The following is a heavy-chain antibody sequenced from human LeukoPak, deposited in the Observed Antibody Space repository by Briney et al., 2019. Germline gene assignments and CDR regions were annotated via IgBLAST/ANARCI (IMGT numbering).Heavy chain of an antibody. J-gene: IGHJ4*02. CDR3: ARGVEIAYYDFWSGYYFDY. D-gene: IGHD3-3*01. CDR1: GGSISSGGYY. V-gene: IGHV4-31*03. Sequence: SEALSLTCTVSGGSISSGGYYWSWIRQHPGKGLEWIGYIYYSGSTYYNPSLKSRVTISVDTSKNQFSLKLSSVTAADTAVYYSARGVEIAYYDFWSGYYFDYWGQGTLVTVSS. CDR2: IYYSGST.